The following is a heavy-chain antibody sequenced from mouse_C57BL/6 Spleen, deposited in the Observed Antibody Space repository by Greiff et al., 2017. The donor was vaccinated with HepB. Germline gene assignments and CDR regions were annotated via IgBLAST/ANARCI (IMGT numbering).Heavy chain of an antibody. V-gene: IGHV1-59*01. CDR1: GYTFTSYW. Sequence: QVQLQQPGAELVRPGTSVKLSCKASGYTFTSYWMHWVKQRPGQGLEWIGVIDPSDSYTNYNQKFKGKATLTVDTSSSTAYMQLSSLTSEDSAVYYCAGTTVVKENFDYWGQGTTLTVSS. J-gene: IGHJ2*01. CDR2: IDPSDSYT. D-gene: IGHD1-1*01. CDR3: AGTTVVKENFDY.